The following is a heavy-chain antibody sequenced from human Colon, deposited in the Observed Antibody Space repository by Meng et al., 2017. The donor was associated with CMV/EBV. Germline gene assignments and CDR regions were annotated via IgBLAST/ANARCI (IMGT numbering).Heavy chain of an antibody. Sequence: VRLQDSGPGLVKPSETLSLSCTVSGGSISSYYWSWIRQPAGKGLEWIGRIYPSGFPKYKPSLESRVTMSADTSKNQISLKLTSVTAADTAVYYCARAQYTYGYWIFDYWGQGTLVTVSS. CDR2: IYPSGFP. V-gene: IGHV4-4*07. D-gene: IGHD5-18*01. CDR1: GGSISSYY. CDR3: ARAQYTYGYWIFDY. J-gene: IGHJ4*02.